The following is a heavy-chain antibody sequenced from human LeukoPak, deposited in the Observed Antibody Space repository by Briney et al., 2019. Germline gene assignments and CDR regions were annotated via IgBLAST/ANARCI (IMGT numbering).Heavy chain of an antibody. J-gene: IGHJ4*02. Sequence: GGSLRLSCAASGFTFSSYWMTWVRQSPGKGLEWVANIKQDGSERNYVDSVKGRFTISRDNAKNSLYLQMSTLRDEDTAVYYCATGAGCGYWGQGTLVTVSS. V-gene: IGHV3-7*03. CDR1: GFTFSSYW. CDR3: ATGAGCGY. CDR2: IKQDGSER. D-gene: IGHD6-19*01.